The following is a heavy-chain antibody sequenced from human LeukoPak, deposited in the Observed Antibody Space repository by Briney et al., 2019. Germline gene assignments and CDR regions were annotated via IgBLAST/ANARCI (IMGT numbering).Heavy chain of an antibody. V-gene: IGHV3-9*01. CDR1: GFTFDDYA. J-gene: IGHJ6*03. CDR2: ISWNSGSI. CDR3: AKDSMVRGVIYYYMDV. D-gene: IGHD3-10*01. Sequence: PGGSLRLSCAASGFTFDDYAMHRVRQAPGKGLEWVSGISWNSGSIGYADSVKGRFTISRDNAKNSLYLQMNSLRAEDTALYYCAKDSMVRGVIYYYMDVWGKGTTVTISS.